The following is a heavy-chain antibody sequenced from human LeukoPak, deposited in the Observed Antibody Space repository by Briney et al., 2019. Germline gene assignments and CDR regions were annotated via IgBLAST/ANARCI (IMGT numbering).Heavy chain of an antibody. V-gene: IGHV3-7*03. CDR3: ARDRSSGWRNYFDY. Sequence: PGGSLRLSCAASGFTFSSYWMSWVRQAPGKGLEWVANIKQDGSEKYYVDSVKGRFTISRDNAENSLYLQMNSLRAEDTAVYYCARDRSSGWRNYFDYWGQGTLVTVSS. D-gene: IGHD6-19*01. CDR2: IKQDGSEK. CDR1: GFTFSSYW. J-gene: IGHJ4*02.